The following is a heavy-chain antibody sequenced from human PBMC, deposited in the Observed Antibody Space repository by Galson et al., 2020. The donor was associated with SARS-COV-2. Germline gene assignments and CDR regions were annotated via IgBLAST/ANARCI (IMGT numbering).Heavy chain of an antibody. J-gene: IGHJ6*03. CDR1: GFTFSSYA. Sequence: GESLKISCAASGFTFSSYAVQWVRQAPGKGLEWVAVISFDGSNKYYADSVKGRFTISRDNSKNTLYLQMNSLRGEDTAVYYCASGPDYYYMDVWGKGTTVTIS. CDR3: ASGPDYYYMDV. V-gene: IGHV3-30*04. CDR2: ISFDGSNK.